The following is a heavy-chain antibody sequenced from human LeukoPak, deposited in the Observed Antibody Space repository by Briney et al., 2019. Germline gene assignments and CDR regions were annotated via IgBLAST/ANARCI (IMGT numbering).Heavy chain of an antibody. CDR2: ISGGGGST. CDR1: GFTFSSYA. J-gene: IGHJ5*02. V-gene: IGHV3-23*01. CDR3: ASLPIAAASSWFDP. Sequence: GGSLRLSCAASGFTFSSYAMSWVRQAPGKGLEWVSAISGGGGSTYYADSVKGRFTISRDNSKNTLYLQMNSLRAEDTAVYYCASLPIAAASSWFDPWGQGTLVTVSS. D-gene: IGHD6-13*01.